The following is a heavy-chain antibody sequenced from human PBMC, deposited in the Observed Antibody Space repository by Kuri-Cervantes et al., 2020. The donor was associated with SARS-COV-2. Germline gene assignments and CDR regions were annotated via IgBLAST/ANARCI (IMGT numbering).Heavy chain of an antibody. V-gene: IGHV1-2*04. CDR3: ARSPPFRRLVVISHGGAFDI. CDR1: GYTFTGYY. Sequence: ASVKVSCKASGYTFTGYYMHGVRQAPGQGLEWIGWINPNSGGTNYAQKFQVWVTMARDTSISTVYMELSRLRSDDTAVYSFARSPPFRRLVVISHGGAFDIWCQGRIVTVSS. J-gene: IGHJ3*02. D-gene: IGHD3-22*01. CDR2: INPNSGGT.